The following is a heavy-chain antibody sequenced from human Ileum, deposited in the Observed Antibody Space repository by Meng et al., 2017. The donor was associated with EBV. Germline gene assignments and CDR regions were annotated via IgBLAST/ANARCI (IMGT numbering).Heavy chain of an antibody. CDR1: FGSVFGSYW. J-gene: IGHJ4*02. Sequence: RGLVINSGRPLHLSAAFFGSVFGSYWWSWVRQAPGKGLEWIGAVNNSGGTKYHPYPKRRLITTPEKNENDVHLHLNSRTAAETAVYYCATSCSFVWGLDYWGQGTLVTVSS. D-gene: IGHD3-16*01. V-gene: IGHV4-4*02. CDR3: ATSCSFVWGLDY. CDR2: VNNSGGT.